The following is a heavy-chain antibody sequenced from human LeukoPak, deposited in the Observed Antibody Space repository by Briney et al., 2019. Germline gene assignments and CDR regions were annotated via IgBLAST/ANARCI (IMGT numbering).Heavy chain of an antibody. J-gene: IGHJ4*02. Sequence: ASVKVSCKASGDTLTNYGITWVRQAPGQGLEWMGWISGYNGNTIYAQKLQGRVTMTTDTSTNTAYLELRSLRADDTAVFYCASWSRLAAAGRGFDYWGQGTLVTASS. CDR1: GDTLTNYG. CDR2: ISGYNGNT. CDR3: ASWSRLAAAGRGFDY. V-gene: IGHV1-18*01. D-gene: IGHD6-13*01.